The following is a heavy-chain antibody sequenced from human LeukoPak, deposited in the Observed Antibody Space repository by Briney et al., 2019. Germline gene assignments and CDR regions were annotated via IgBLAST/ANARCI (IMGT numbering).Heavy chain of an antibody. D-gene: IGHD1-26*01. Sequence: SETLSLTCTVSRGSINTYYWNWIRQPPGKGLEWIGYIYYSGSTYYNPSLKSRVTISVDTSKNQFSLKLSSVTAADTAVYYCARGSQDSGSYYGWFDPWGQGTLVTVSS. CDR3: ARGSQDSGSYYGWFDP. CDR2: IYYSGST. J-gene: IGHJ5*02. CDR1: RGSINTYY. V-gene: IGHV4-59*08.